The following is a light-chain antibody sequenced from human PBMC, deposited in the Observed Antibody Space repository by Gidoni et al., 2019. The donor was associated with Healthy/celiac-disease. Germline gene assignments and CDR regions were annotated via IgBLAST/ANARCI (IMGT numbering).Light chain of an antibody. J-gene: IGKJ4*01. Sequence: EIVLTQSPATLSLSPGERATLSCRASQSVSSYLAWYQQKPGQAPRLLIYDASSGSGTDFTLTISSLEPEGFAVYYCQQRSNWLFGGGTKVEIK. CDR1: QSVSSY. CDR2: DAS. V-gene: IGKV3-11*01. CDR3: QQRSNWL.